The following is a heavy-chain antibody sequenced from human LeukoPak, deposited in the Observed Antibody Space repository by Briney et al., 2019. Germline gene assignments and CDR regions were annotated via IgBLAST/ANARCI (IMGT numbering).Heavy chain of an antibody. J-gene: IGHJ4*02. CDR2: IYYSGGT. V-gene: IGHV4-61*01. D-gene: IGHD2-15*01. Sequence: SETLSLTCAVSGGSVSSGSYYWNWIRQPPGKGLEWIGHIYYSGGTIYNPSLKSRATILVDTSKNQFSLELSSVTAADSAVYYCARVVIDATFDYWGQGTLVTVSS. CDR3: ARVVIDATFDY. CDR1: GGSVSSGSYY.